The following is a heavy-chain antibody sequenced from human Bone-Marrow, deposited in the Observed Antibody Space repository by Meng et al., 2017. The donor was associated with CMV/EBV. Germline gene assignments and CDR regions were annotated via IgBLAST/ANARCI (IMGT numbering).Heavy chain of an antibody. CDR1: GFTFSGYY. V-gene: IGHV3-11*04. CDR2: ITDSGSAT. J-gene: IGHJ5*02. Sequence: GESLKISCAASGFTFSGYYMSWIRQAPGKGLEWVSYITDSGSATYYADSVKGRFTISRDNAKNSLYLQMNSLRGEDTAVYYCARDASRSCSGGSCYWFDPWGQGTLVTVSS. CDR3: ARDASRSCSGGSCYWFDP. D-gene: IGHD2-15*01.